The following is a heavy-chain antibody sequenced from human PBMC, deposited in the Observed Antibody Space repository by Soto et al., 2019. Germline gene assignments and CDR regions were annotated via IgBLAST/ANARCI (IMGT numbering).Heavy chain of an antibody. CDR3: ARWVAARQGNWFDP. CDR1: GFTFSSYD. CDR2: IGTAGDT. Sequence: GGSLRLSCAASGFTFSSYDMHWVRQATGKGLEWVSAIGTAGDTYYPGSVKGRFTISRENAKNSLYLQMNSLRAEDTAVYYCARWVAARQGNWFDPWGQGTLVTVSS. J-gene: IGHJ5*02. V-gene: IGHV3-13*01. D-gene: IGHD6-6*01.